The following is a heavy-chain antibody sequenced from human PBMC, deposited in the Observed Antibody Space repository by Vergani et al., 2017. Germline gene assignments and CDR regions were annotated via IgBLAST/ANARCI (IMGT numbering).Heavy chain of an antibody. D-gene: IGHD6-19*01. Sequence: QVQLVQSGAEVKKPGSSVKVSCKASGGTFSSYAINWVRQATGQGLEWMGWMNPNSGNTGYAQKFQGRVTMTRNTSISTAYMELSSLRSEDTAVYYCARGKDRSGWLLNLYYWGQGTLVTVSS. CDR3: ARGKDRSGWLLNLYY. V-gene: IGHV1-8*02. J-gene: IGHJ4*02. CDR2: MNPNSGNT. CDR1: GGTFSSYA.